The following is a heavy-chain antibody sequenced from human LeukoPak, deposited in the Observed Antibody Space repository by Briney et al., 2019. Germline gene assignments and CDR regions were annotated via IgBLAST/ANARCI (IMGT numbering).Heavy chain of an antibody. CDR1: GFTFSSYG. Sequence: PGGSLRLSCAASGFTFSSYGMNWVRQAPGTGLQWVSYISSGRLTINYADSVRGRFTVSRDNAKRTLYLQMNNLRVEDTAVYYCARGGAARPDYWGQGTLVTVSS. CDR2: ISSGRLTI. D-gene: IGHD6-6*01. V-gene: IGHV3-48*04. J-gene: IGHJ4*02. CDR3: ARGGAARPDY.